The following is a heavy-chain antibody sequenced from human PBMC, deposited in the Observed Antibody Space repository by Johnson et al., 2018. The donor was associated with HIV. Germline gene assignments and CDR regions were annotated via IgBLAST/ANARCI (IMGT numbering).Heavy chain of an antibody. Sequence: VQLVESGGALVQPGGSLRLSCAASGFTFDDYTMHWVRQAPGKGLEWVSLISRDGSTIYSADSVKGRITISRDNAKNSLYLQMSSLRAEDTALYYGARVGIHLCLGQTSPKNAFDIWGQGTMVTVSS. CDR1: GFTFDDYT. CDR2: ISRDGSTI. CDR3: ARVGIHLCLGQTSPKNAFDI. J-gene: IGHJ3*02. D-gene: IGHD5-18*01. V-gene: IGHV3-43*01.